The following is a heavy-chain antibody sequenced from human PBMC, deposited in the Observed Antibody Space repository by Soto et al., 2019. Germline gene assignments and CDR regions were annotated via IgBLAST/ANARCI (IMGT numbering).Heavy chain of an antibody. CDR3: ARIHGYSGYDYAHYFDY. D-gene: IGHD5-12*01. J-gene: IGHJ4*02. CDR1: GFTFSSYS. CDR2: ISSSSSTI. Sequence: GGSLRLSCAASGFTFSSYSMNWVRQAPGKGLEWVSYISSSSSTIYYADSVKGRFTISRDNAKNSLYLQMNSLRAEDTAVYYCARIHGYSGYDYAHYFDYWGQGTLVTVSS. V-gene: IGHV3-48*01.